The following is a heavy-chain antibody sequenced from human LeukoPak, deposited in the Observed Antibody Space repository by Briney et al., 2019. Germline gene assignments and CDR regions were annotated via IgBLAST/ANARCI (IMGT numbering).Heavy chain of an antibody. V-gene: IGHV4-59*02. J-gene: IGHJ5*02. CDR2: IYYSGRT. CDR3: ARGALNWFDP. CDR1: GGSVSSYY. Sequence: SETLSLTCTVSGGSVSSYYWSWIRQPPGKGLGWIGYIYYSGRTNYNPSLKSRVTISVDTSKNQFSLKLSSVTAADTAVYYCARGALNWFDPWGQGTLVTVSS.